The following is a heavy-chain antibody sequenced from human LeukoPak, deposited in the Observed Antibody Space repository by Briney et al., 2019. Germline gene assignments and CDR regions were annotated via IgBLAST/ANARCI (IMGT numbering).Heavy chain of an antibody. V-gene: IGHV3-30*18. J-gene: IGHJ4*02. Sequence: PGGSLRLSCAASGFXFSSYAMHWVRQDPGKGLEWVAVISNDGIHQFYADSVKGRFTISRDNSKNTLYLQMNSLRTVDTALYYCAKEMGPFIHGDYWGQGTVVTVSS. D-gene: IGHD2-8*01. CDR2: ISNDGIHQ. CDR3: AKEMGPFIHGDY. CDR1: GFXFSSYA.